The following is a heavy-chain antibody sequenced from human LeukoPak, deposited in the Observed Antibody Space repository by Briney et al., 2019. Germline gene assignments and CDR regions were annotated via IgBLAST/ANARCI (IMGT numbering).Heavy chain of an antibody. CDR1: GGSISSYY. CDR3: AREDSGSYYNFYYFYMDV. J-gene: IGHJ6*03. CDR2: IYYSGST. V-gene: IGHV4-59*12. D-gene: IGHD3-10*01. Sequence: SETLSLTCTVSGGSISSYYWSWIRQPPGKGLEWIGYIYYSGSTNYNPSLKSRVTISVDTSKNQFSLKLSSVTAAGTAVYYCAREDSGSYYNFYYFYMDVWGKGTTVTISS.